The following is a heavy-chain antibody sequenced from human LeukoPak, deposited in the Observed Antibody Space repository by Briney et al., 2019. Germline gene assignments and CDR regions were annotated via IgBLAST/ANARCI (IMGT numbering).Heavy chain of an antibody. Sequence: SVKVSCKASGGTFSSYAISWVRQAPGQGLEWMGGIIPIFGTANYAQKLQGRVTITADESTSTAYMELSSLRSEDTAVYYCARGAFCSSTSLVCNMDVWGKGTTVTVSS. CDR3: ARGAFCSSTSLVCNMDV. CDR2: IIPIFGTA. CDR1: GGTFSSYA. D-gene: IGHD2-2*01. J-gene: IGHJ6*03. V-gene: IGHV1-69*13.